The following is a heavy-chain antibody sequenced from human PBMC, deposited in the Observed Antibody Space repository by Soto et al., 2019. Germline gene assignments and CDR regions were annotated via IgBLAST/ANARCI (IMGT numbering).Heavy chain of an antibody. D-gene: IGHD4-17*01. Sequence: PGGSLRLSCAASGFAFSTYRVHWVRQAPGKGLVWVSRINSDGSSIAYADSVKGRFTIPRDNAKNTLYLQMNSLRAEDTAMYYCVRGTVRPSYMDVWGKGTTVTVSS. J-gene: IGHJ6*04. CDR3: VRGTVRPSYMDV. CDR2: INSDGSSI. V-gene: IGHV3-74*01. CDR1: GFAFSTYR.